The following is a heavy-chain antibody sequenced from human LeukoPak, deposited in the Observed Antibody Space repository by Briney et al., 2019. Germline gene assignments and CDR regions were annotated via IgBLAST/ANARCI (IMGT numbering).Heavy chain of an antibody. D-gene: IGHD4-11*01. V-gene: IGHV3-30*02. J-gene: IGHJ4*02. CDR1: GFTFTTYG. Sequence: PGGSLRLSCAASGFTFTTYGIHSVRQAPGKGPEWVAFIRYYGNYKYYGDSVRGRFTISRDNSKNTVSLQISSLRAEDTAVYYCAKDFQGYSNGPRGFDYWGQGTLVTVSS. CDR2: IRYYGNYK. CDR3: AKDFQGYSNGPRGFDY.